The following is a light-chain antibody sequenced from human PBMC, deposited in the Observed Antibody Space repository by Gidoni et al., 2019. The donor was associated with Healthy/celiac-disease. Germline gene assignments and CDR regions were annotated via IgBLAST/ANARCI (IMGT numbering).Light chain of an antibody. Sequence: DIVMTQSPLCLPVTPGEPASISCRSSQSLLHSNGYNYLDWYLQKPGQSPQLLIYLGSNRASGVPGRFSGSGSGTDFTLKISRVEAEDVGVYYCMQALQTPITFGQGTRLEIK. V-gene: IGKV2-28*01. CDR3: MQALQTPIT. CDR1: QSLLHSNGYNY. CDR2: LGS. J-gene: IGKJ5*01.